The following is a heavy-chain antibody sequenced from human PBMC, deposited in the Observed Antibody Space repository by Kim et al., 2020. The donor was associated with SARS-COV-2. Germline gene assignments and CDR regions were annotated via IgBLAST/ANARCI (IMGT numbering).Heavy chain of an antibody. J-gene: IGHJ4*02. D-gene: IGHD2-15*01. CDR3: TTEIVVVAATRDY. V-gene: IGHV3-15*01. Sequence: YAAPVKGRFTISRDDSKNTLYLQMNSLKTEDTAVYYCTTEIVVVAATRDYWGQGTLVTVSS.